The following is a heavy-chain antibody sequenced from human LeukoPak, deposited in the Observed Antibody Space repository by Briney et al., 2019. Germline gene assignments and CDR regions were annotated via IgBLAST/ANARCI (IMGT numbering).Heavy chain of an antibody. D-gene: IGHD6-13*01. CDR1: GGTFSSYA. CDR3: ARGVSGYSSSWYLSL. Sequence: SVKVSCKASGGTFSSYAISWVRQAPGQGLEWMGGIIPIFGTANYAQKFQGRVTITADESTSTAYMELSSLRSEDTAVYYCARGVSGYSSSWYLSLWGQGTLVTVSS. V-gene: IGHV1-69*13. J-gene: IGHJ4*02. CDR2: IIPIFGTA.